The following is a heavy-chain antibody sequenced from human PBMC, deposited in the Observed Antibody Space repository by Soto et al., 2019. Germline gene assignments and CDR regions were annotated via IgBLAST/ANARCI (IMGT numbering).Heavy chain of an antibody. CDR2: LTGSSSNI. CDR1: GFSFRNYA. J-gene: IGHJ4*02. Sequence: EVQLLESGGGLVQPGGSLRLSCAASGFSFRNYAMSWVRQAPGKWLELISTLTGSSSNIYYADSVKGRFAISRYNSRNTLYLQMNRLTAEDTAVYYCANGRATYGILTHDYGGQGTLVTVAS. CDR3: ANGRATYGILTHDY. V-gene: IGHV3-23*01. D-gene: IGHD3-10*01.